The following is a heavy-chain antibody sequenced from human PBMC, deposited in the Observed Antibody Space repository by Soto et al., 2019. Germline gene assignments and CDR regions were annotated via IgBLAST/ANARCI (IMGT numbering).Heavy chain of an antibody. CDR2: VSPHGANT. V-gene: IGHV3-23*01. CDR3: AKDRGKIAAAVDY. D-gene: IGHD6-13*01. J-gene: IGHJ4*02. CDR1: GFTFGSCG. Sequence: GGSLRLSCVASGFTFGSCGMNWVRQAPGKGLEWVAGVSPHGANTYYADSVRGRFIISRDDSRNTVSLDMNSLRGDDSAVYYCAKDRGKIAAAVDYWGQGTLVTVSS.